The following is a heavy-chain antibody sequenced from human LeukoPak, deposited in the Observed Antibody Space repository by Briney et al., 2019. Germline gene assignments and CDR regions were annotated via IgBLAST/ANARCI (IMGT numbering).Heavy chain of an antibody. V-gene: IGHV4-61*02. CDR3: ARDGYCSGGSCSFDY. D-gene: IGHD2-15*01. Sequence: PSQTLSLTCTVSGGSISSGSYYWSWIRQPAGKGLEWIGRIYTSGSTNYNPSLKSRVTISVDTSKNQFSLKLSSVTAADTAAYYCARDGYCSGGSCSFDYWGQGTLVTVSS. CDR1: GGSISSGSYY. CDR2: IYTSGST. J-gene: IGHJ4*02.